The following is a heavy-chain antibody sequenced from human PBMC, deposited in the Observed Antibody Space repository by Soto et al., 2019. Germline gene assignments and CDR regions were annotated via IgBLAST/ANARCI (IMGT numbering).Heavy chain of an antibody. CDR1: RFTFNTFA. D-gene: IGHD3-3*01. V-gene: IGHV3-23*01. Sequence: SXRLSCVTSRFTFNTFAMSWVRQAPVDGLEWVSAINAGGGNTHYADSVKGRFTISRDNSKNTLYLQMDSLRAEDTAVYYCAKHTYSDFWPGHYYYLDFWGQGTLVTVSS. CDR3: AKHTYSDFWPGHYYYLDF. J-gene: IGHJ4*02. CDR2: INAGGGNT.